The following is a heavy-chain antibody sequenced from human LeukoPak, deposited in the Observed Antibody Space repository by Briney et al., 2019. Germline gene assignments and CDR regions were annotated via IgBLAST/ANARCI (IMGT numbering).Heavy chain of an antibody. CDR1: GFTFSSYA. Sequence: QPGGSLRLSCAASGFTFSSYAMSWVRQAPGKGLEWVSAISGSGGSTYYADSVKGRFTISRDNSKNTLYLQMNSLRAEDTAVYYCAKSSGNYGGNVWPRHYYYYMDVWGKRTTVTVSS. D-gene: IGHD4-23*01. CDR2: ISGSGGST. CDR3: AKSSGNYGGNVWPRHYYYYMDV. V-gene: IGHV3-23*01. J-gene: IGHJ6*03.